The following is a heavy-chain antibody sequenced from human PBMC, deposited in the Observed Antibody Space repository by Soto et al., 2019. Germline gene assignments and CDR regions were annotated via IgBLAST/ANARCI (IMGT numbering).Heavy chain of an antibody. V-gene: IGHV4-34*01. D-gene: IGHD2-15*01. CDR1: GGSFSGYY. J-gene: IGHJ6*03. CDR3: ARGEQGVVAATYYYYYMDV. Sequence: SEILSLTCAVYGGSFSGYYWSWIRQPPGKGLEWIGEINHSGSTNYNPSLKSRVTISVDTSKNQFSLKLSSVTAADTAVYYCARGEQGVVAATYYYYYMDVWGKGTTVTVSS. CDR2: INHSGST.